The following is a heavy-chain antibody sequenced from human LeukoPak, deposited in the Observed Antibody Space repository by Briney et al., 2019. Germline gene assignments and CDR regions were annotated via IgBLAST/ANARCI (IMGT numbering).Heavy chain of an antibody. CDR2: ISSSGSTI. CDR1: GFTFSSYE. V-gene: IGHV3-48*03. CDR3: ARVGSSSWADFDY. J-gene: IGHJ4*02. D-gene: IGHD6-13*01. Sequence: GGSLRLSCAASGFTFSSYEMNWVRQAPGKGLEWVSYISSSGSTIYYADSVKGRFTISRDNAKNSLYLQMNSLRAEDTAVYYCARVGSSSWADFDYWGQGTLVTVTS.